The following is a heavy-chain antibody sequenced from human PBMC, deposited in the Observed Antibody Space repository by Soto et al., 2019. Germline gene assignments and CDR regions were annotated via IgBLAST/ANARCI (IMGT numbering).Heavy chain of an antibody. CDR1: GGTFSSYA. CDR2: IIPIFGTA. V-gene: IGHV1-69*06. Sequence: SVKVSCKASGGTFSSYAISWVRQAPGQGLEWMGGIIPIFGTANYAQKFQGRVTITADKSTSTAYMELNSLRAEDTAVYYCVRDFEGSYGYGPFDYWGQGTLVTVYS. D-gene: IGHD5-18*01. CDR3: VRDFEGSYGYGPFDY. J-gene: IGHJ4*02.